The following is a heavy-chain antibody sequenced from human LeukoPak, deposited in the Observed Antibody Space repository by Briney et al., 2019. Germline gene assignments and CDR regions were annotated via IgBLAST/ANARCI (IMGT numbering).Heavy chain of an antibody. Sequence: GGSLRLSCAASGFTFSNAWMSWVRQAPGKGLEWVGRIKSKTEAGTTDYAAPVKGRFNISRDDSKNTLYLQMNSLKTEDTAVYYCTTGGHIVVVTANPPDYYYGMDVWGQGTTVTVSS. CDR1: GFTFSNAW. D-gene: IGHD2-21*02. CDR2: IKSKTEAGTT. V-gene: IGHV3-15*01. CDR3: TTGGHIVVVTANPPDYYYGMDV. J-gene: IGHJ6*02.